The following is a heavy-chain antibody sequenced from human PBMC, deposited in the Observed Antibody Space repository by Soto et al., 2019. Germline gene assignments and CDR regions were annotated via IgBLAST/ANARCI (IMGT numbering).Heavy chain of an antibody. Sequence: QVQLQESGPGLVKPSETLSLSCTVSGGSISSYYWSWFRQSPGQRMEWIGYVHHSWGSSYNPSLQSRVAISLDTSKGQFSLKVTFVTVTVTAVYYRARQGFGTLHGLVDVWGQGTTVTVSS. CDR2: VHHSWGS. CDR3: ARQGFGTLHGLVDV. V-gene: IGHV4-59*08. CDR1: GGSISSYY. J-gene: IGHJ6*02. D-gene: IGHD3-10*01.